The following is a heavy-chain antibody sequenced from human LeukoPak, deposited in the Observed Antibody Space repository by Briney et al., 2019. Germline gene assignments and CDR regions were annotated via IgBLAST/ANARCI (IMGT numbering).Heavy chain of an antibody. D-gene: IGHD4-11*01. CDR2: ISGSGGST. J-gene: IGHJ6*02. V-gene: IGHV3-23*01. CDR1: GLTFSSYA. CDR3: AKIYSNYDYYYYGMDV. Sequence: GGSLRLSCAASGLTFSSYAMSWVRQAPGKGLEWVSAISGSGGSTYYADSVKGRFTISRDNSKNTLYLQMNSLRAEDTAVYYCAKIYSNYDYYYYGMDVWGQGTTVTVSS.